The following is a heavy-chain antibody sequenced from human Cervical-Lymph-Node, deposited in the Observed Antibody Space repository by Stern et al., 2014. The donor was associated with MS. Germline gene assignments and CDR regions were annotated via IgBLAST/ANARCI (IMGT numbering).Heavy chain of an antibody. CDR3: ASRKDLPAVGPAFDF. CDR1: GFNFSSYT. J-gene: IGHJ4*02. CDR2: ILSSSTSI. V-gene: IGHV3-21*01. Sequence: EVQLVESGGGLVKPGGSLRLSCEASGFNFSSYTMNWVRQAPGKGLEWIWSILSSSTSIYYADSVQGRFTISRDNAKNSLYLQMNSLRAEDTAVYSCASRKDLPAVGPAFDFWGQGALVTVSS. D-gene: IGHD2-2*01.